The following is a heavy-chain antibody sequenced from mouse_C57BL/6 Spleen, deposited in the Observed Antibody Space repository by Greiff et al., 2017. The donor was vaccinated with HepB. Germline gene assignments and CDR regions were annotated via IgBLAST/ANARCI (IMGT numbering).Heavy chain of an antibody. D-gene: IGHD4-1*01. Sequence: QVQLQQPGTELVKPGASVKLSCKASGYTFTSYWMHWVKQRPGQGLEWIGNINPSNGGTNYNEKFKSKATLTVDKTASTAYMQLSSLTSEDSAGYYWARGASWDGFAYWGQGTLVTVSA. J-gene: IGHJ3*01. V-gene: IGHV1-53*01. CDR3: ARGASWDGFAY. CDR1: GYTFTSYW. CDR2: INPSNGGT.